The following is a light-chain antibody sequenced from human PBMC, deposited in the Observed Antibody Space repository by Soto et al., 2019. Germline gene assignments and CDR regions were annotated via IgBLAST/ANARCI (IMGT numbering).Light chain of an antibody. CDR1: QSVSSY. V-gene: IGKV3-11*01. Sequence: EIVLTQSPATLSLSPGERATLSCRASQSVSSYLAWYQQKPGQAPRLLIYDASNRVTGIPARFSGSGSGTDFTLTISSLEPEDFAVYYCQQRSNCPLTFGGGTKVEIK. J-gene: IGKJ4*01. CDR2: DAS. CDR3: QQRSNCPLT.